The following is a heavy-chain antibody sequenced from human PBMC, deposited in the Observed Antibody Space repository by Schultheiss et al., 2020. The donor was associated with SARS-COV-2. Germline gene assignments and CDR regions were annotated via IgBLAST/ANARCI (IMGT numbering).Heavy chain of an antibody. D-gene: IGHD3-9*01. CDR2: ISYDGSNK. CDR3: AKDPYYDILTGYSY. Sequence: GESLKISCVASGFTLNNFGMHWVRQAPGKGLEWVAVISYDGSNKYYADSVKGRFTISRDKSKSTLYLQMNSLRAEDTAVYYCAKDPYYDILTGYSYWGQGTLVTVSS. V-gene: IGHV3-30*18. J-gene: IGHJ4*02. CDR1: GFTLNNFG.